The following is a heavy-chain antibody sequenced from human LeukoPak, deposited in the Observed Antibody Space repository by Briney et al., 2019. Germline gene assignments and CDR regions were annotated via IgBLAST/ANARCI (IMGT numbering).Heavy chain of an antibody. CDR2: IIPIFGTA. V-gene: IGHV1-69*05. Sequence: ASVKVSCKASGYTFTSYDINWVRQATGQGLEWMGGIIPIFGTANYAQKFQGRVTITTDESTSTAYMELSSLRSEDTAVYYCARGGSSGISPPRDYYYYMDVWGKGTTVTVSS. CDR1: GYTFTSYD. CDR3: ARGGSSGISPPRDYYYYMDV. D-gene: IGHD1-26*01. J-gene: IGHJ6*03.